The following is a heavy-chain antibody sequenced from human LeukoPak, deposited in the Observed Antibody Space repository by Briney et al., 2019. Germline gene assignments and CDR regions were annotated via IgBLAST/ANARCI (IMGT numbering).Heavy chain of an antibody. Sequence: GGSLRLSCEASGFTFSSYGMHWVRQAPGKGLEWVAVIWYDGSNKYYADSVKGRFTISRDNSKNTLYLQMNSLRAEDTAVYYCARDLSGSSPDMIVVVSDAFDIWGQGTMVTVSS. CDR3: ARDLSGSSPDMIVVVSDAFDI. D-gene: IGHD3-22*01. CDR2: IWYDGSNK. J-gene: IGHJ3*02. CDR1: GFTFSSYG. V-gene: IGHV3-33*01.